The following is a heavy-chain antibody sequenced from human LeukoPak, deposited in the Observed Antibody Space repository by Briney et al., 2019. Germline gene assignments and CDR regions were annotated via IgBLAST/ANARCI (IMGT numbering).Heavy chain of an antibody. J-gene: IGHJ6*03. CDR3: ARRGGYSYGYASYYYYYYMDV. V-gene: IGHV4-59*01. D-gene: IGHD5-18*01. CDR2: IYYSGST. CDR1: GGSISSYY. Sequence: PSETLSLTCTVSGGSISSYYWSWIRQPPGKGLEWIGYIYYSGSTNYNPSLKSRVTISVDTSKNPFSLKMSSVTAADTAVYYCARRGGYSYGYASYYYYYYMDVWGKGTTVTVSS.